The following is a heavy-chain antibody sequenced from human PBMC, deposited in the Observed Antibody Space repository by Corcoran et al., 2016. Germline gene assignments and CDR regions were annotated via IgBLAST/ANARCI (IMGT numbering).Heavy chain of an antibody. V-gene: IGHV4-34*01. CDR1: GGSFSGYY. CDR2: INHSGST. D-gene: IGHD3-3*02. CDR3: ARGGHFWSGYYTR. Sequence: QLQQWGAGLLKPSETLSLTCAVYGGSFSGYYWSWIRQPPGKGLEWIGEINHSGSTNYNPSLKSRVTISVDTSKNQFSLKLSSVTAADTAVYYCARGGHFWSGYYTRWGQGTLVTVSS. J-gene: IGHJ4*02.